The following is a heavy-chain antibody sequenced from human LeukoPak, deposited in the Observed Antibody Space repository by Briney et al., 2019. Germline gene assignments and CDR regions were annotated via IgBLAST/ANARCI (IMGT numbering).Heavy chain of an antibody. CDR3: AKDGRSYGYF. CDR2: ISGSGGST. Sequence: ETLSLTCTVSGYSISSGYYWGWIRQPPGKGLEWVSAISGSGGSTYYADSVKGRFTISRDNSKNTLYLQMNSLRAEDTAVYYCAKDGRSYGYFWGQGTPVTVSS. CDR1: GYSISSGYY. J-gene: IGHJ4*02. D-gene: IGHD5-18*01. V-gene: IGHV3-23*01.